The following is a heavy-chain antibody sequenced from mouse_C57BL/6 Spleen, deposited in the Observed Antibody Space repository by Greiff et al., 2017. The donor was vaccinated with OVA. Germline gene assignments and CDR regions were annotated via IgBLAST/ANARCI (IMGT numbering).Heavy chain of an antibody. J-gene: IGHJ1*03. Sequence: EVHLVESGGGLVKPGGSLKLSCAASGFTFSDYGMHWVRQAPEKGLEWVAYISSGSSTIYYADTLKGRNTISRDNAKNTLFLQMTSLRSEDTAMYYCARPLSTTVVGWYFDVWGTGTTVTVSS. CDR3: ARPLSTTVVGWYFDV. CDR1: GFTFSDYG. V-gene: IGHV5-17*01. D-gene: IGHD1-1*01. CDR2: ISSGSSTI.